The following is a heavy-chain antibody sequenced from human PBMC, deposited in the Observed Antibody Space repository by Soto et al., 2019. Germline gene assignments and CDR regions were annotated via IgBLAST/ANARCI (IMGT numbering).Heavy chain of an antibody. CDR1: GYTFTDYW. Sequence: PGASLKISCKGSGYTFTDYWIGGVRQLHGKGLEWMGIIYTGDSDTRYSPSFQGHVTFTVDKSTSTAYLQWNTLKASDTAMYYCTRYISNFRDYYYAMDDWGQGTTVTVSS. V-gene: IGHV5-51*01. CDR3: TRYISNFRDYYYAMDD. D-gene: IGHD4-4*01. J-gene: IGHJ6*02. CDR2: IYTGDSDT.